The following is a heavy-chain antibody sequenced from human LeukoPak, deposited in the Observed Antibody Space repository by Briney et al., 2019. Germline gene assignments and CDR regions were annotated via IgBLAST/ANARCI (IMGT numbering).Heavy chain of an antibody. V-gene: IGHV3-48*03. J-gene: IGHJ4*02. Sequence: GGTLRLSCAASGFTFSSYEMNWVRQAPGKGLEWVSYISSSGSTIYYADSVKGRFTISRDNSKNTLYLQMNSLRAEDTAVYYCARGPSGYHNTGGQGTLVTVSS. D-gene: IGHD5-12*01. CDR1: GFTFSSYE. CDR2: ISSSGSTI. CDR3: ARGPSGYHNT.